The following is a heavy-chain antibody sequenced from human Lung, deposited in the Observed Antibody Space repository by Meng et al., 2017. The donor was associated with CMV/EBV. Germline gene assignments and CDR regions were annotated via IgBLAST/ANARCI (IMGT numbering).Heavy chain of an antibody. D-gene: IGHD6-19*01. CDR3: AKSSDNGWSS. V-gene: IGHV1-2*06. CDR2: VNPISDDT. J-gene: IGHJ4*01. CDR1: GYSFSGFY. Sequence: VELVQPGAEVTRPGAAVNIPCLASGYSFSGFYLNLERQDPGHGLEWLGRVNPISDDTHLAKKFEGRITVTRGATINTAFMELTRLRPDDKAVYYCAKSSDNGWSSWGPGTLVTVSS.